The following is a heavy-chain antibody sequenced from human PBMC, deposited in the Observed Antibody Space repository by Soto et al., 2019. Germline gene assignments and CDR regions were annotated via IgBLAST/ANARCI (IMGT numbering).Heavy chain of an antibody. CDR2: ISWNSGSI. Sequence: LRLSCAASGFTFDDYAMHWVRQAPVKGLEWVSGISWNSGSIGYADSVKGRFTISRDNAKNSLYLQMNSLRAEDTALYYCARVDRIQQSLAFDYGGQGTLDTVSS. D-gene: IGHD6-19*01. CDR1: GFTFDDYA. V-gene: IGHV3-9*01. J-gene: IGHJ4*02. CDR3: ARVDRIQQSLAFDY.